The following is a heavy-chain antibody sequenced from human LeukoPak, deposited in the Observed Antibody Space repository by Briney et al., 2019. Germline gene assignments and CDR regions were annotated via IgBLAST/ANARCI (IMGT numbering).Heavy chain of an antibody. D-gene: IGHD4-11*01. CDR2: IIPIFGTA. Sequence: ASVKVSCKASGGTFSSYAISWVRQAPGQGLEWMGGIIPIFGTANYAQKFQGRVTITADESTSTAYMELSSLRSEDTAVYYCARDRRDYSNPFSFDYWGQGTLVTVSS. J-gene: IGHJ4*02. CDR1: GGTFSSYA. V-gene: IGHV1-69*01. CDR3: ARDRRDYSNPFSFDY.